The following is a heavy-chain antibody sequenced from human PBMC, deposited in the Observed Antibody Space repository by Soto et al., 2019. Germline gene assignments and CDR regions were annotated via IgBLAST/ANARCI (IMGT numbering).Heavy chain of an antibody. D-gene: IGHD2-2*01. V-gene: IGHV5-51*01. CDR1: GYNFNTYW. Sequence: GESLKISCKGSGYNFNTYWIGWVRQMPGKGLERMGIIYPGDSDTRYSPSFQGQVTISADKSISTAYLQWSSLKASDTAMYYCARSAQLDNFDYWGQGTLVTVSS. J-gene: IGHJ4*02. CDR3: ARSAQLDNFDY. CDR2: IYPGDSDT.